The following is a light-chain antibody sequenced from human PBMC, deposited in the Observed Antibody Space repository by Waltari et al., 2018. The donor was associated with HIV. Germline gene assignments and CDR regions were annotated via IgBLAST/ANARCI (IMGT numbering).Light chain of an antibody. CDR3: QSYDSSLNVI. CDR1: NSNIGAGYG. CDR2: DIN. J-gene: IGLJ2*01. Sequence: QSVLTQPPSVSVAPGQRVTISCTGTNSNIGAGYGVPWYQHLPGAAPKLLIYDINNRPSGVPDRFSGSKSGTSASLAITGLQVEDEGDYFCQSYDSSLNVIFGGGTKLTVL. V-gene: IGLV1-40*01.